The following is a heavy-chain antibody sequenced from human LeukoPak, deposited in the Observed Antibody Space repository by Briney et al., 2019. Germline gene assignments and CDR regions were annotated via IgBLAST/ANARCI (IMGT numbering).Heavy chain of an antibody. CDR1: GFTFSSYS. CDR2: ISSSSSYI. J-gene: IGHJ4*02. V-gene: IGHV3-21*01. Sequence: GGSLRLSCAASGFTFSSYSMNWVRQAPGKGLEWVSSISSSSSYIYYADPVKGRFTISRDNAKNSLYLQMNSLRAEDTAVYYCASEEYYDFWSGYYRDYWGQGTLVTVSS. CDR3: ASEEYYDFWSGYYRDY. D-gene: IGHD3-3*01.